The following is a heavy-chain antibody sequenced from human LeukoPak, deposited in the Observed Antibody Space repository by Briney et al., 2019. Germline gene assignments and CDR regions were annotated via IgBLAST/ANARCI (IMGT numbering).Heavy chain of an antibody. Sequence: SETLSLTCTVSGGSISSSSYYWGWIRQPPGKGLEWIGNIYYDGSTYYNPSLRSRVTISVDTSKNQFSLKLSSVTAADTAVYYCARGRYTYGHGDFDYWGQGTLVTVSS. J-gene: IGHJ4*02. D-gene: IGHD5-18*01. CDR2: IYYDGST. V-gene: IGHV4-39*07. CDR3: ARGRYTYGHGDFDY. CDR1: GGSISSSSYY.